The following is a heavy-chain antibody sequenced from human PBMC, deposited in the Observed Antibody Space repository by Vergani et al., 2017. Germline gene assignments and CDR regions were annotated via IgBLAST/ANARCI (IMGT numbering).Heavy chain of an antibody. CDR2: IYPGDSEV. CDR1: GYIFSNFW. V-gene: IGHV5-51*01. Sequence: EKQLVQSGSETKKPGESLKISCQAFGYIFSNFWIVWVRQRPGRGLEWMGIIYPGDSEVKSNPTFRGQVIFSVDTSVNTAYLQWRRLQASDTATYFCASGGHGSENGGALQLWGQGTNITVSS. D-gene: IGHD3-10*01. CDR3: ASGGHGSENGGALQL. J-gene: IGHJ3*01.